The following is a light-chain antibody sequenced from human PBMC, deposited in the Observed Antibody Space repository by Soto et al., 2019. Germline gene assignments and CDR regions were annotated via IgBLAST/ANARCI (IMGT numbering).Light chain of an antibody. CDR2: GNS. J-gene: IGLJ3*02. Sequence: QSVLTQPPSVSGAPGQRVTISCTGSSSNIGAGYDVHWYQQLPGTAPKLLIFGNSNRTSGVPDRFSGSNSGTLASLAITGLQAEDEADYYCQSYDSSLSGWVFGGGSKITVL. V-gene: IGLV1-40*01. CDR3: QSYDSSLSGWV. CDR1: SSNIGAGYD.